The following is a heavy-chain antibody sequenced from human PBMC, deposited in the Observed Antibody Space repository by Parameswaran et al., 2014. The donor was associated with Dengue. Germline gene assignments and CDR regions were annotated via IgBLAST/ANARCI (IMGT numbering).Heavy chain of an antibody. J-gene: IGHJ3*02. D-gene: IGHD4-17*01. CDR3: ARDGYHYGDYERADAFDI. Sequence: SCVRQAPGQGLEWMGWISAYNGNTNYAQKLQGRVTMTTDTSTSTAYMELRSLRSDDTAVYYCARDGYHYGDYERADAFDIWGQGTMVTVSS. V-gene: IGHV1-18*01. CDR2: ISAYNGNT.